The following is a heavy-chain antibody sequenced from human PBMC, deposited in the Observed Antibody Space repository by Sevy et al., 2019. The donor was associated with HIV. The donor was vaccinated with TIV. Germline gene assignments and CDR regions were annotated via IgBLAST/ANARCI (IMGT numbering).Heavy chain of an antibody. Sequence: GGSLRLSCAASGFTFSSYAMHWVRQAPGKGLGWVAVISYDVSNKYYADSVKGRFTISRDNSKNTPYMEMNSLRAEDTAVYYCDREAAGELFLEYYYYYAMDVWGQGTTVTVSS. J-gene: IGHJ6*02. D-gene: IGHD3-10*01. CDR3: DREAAGELFLEYYYYYAMDV. V-gene: IGHV3-30-3*01. CDR1: GFTFSSYA. CDR2: ISYDVSNK.